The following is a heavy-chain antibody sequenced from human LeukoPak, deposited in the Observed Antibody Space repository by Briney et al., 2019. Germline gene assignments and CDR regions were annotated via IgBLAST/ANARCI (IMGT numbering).Heavy chain of an antibody. D-gene: IGHD5-18*01. Sequence: SETLSLTCAVYGGSFSGYYWSWIRQPPGKGLEWIGEINHSGSTNYNPSLKSRVTISVDTSKNQFSLKLSSVTAADTAVYYCARGRRKAMVTATYFEYWGQGTLVTVSS. CDR2: INHSGST. J-gene: IGHJ4*02. V-gene: IGHV4-34*01. CDR3: ARGRRKAMVTATYFEY. CDR1: GGSFSGYY.